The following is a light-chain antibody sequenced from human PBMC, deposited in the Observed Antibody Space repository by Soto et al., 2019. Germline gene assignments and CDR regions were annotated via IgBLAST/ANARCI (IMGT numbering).Light chain of an antibody. J-gene: IGKJ1*01. CDR3: QQYGSSPWT. CDR2: GAS. CDR1: QSVSGSY. Sequence: IGLTQSPGTLSLSPGERATLSCRASQSVSGSYLAWYQQKPGQAPRLLIYGASSRATGIPDRFSGSGSGTDFTLTISRLEPEDFAVYYCQQYGSSPWTFGQGTKV. V-gene: IGKV3-20*01.